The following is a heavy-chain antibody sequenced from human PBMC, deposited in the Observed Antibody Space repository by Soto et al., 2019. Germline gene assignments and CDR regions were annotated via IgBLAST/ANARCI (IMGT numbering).Heavy chain of an antibody. CDR1: GGSISSGGYY. CDR2: IYYSGST. D-gene: IGHD3-9*01. CDR3: ARGSAPSFYILPGYPDY. J-gene: IGHJ4*02. V-gene: IGHV4-31*03. Sequence: SETLSLTCTVSGGSISSGGYYWSWIRQHPGKGLEWIGYIYYSGSTYYNPSLKSRVTISVDTSKNQFSLKLSSVTAADTAVYYCARGSAPSFYILPGYPDYWAQGTLVTVSS.